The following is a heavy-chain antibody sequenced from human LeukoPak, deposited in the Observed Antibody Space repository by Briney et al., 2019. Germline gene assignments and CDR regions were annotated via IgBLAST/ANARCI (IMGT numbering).Heavy chain of an antibody. V-gene: IGHV3-7*01. Sequence: GGSLRLSCAAPGFTFSSYWMSWVRQAPGKGLEWVANINQDGSEKYYVDSVKGRFTISRDNAKNSLYLQMNSLRAEDTAVYFCARDCYYGSGSYAYWGQGTLVTVSS. J-gene: IGHJ4*02. D-gene: IGHD3-10*01. CDR3: ARDCYYGSGSYAY. CDR1: GFTFSSYW. CDR2: INQDGSEK.